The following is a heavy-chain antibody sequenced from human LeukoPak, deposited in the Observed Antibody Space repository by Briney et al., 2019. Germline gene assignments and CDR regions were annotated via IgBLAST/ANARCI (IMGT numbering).Heavy chain of an antibody. V-gene: IGHV1-18*01. CDR3: ARERDTVLAPYFDY. Sequence: GALVKVSCKASGYAFIRYPIIWVRQAPGQGLEWMGWISTYNGDTTYAQKFQDRVSMTTDTSTGTASMELRSLRSDDTAVYYCARERDTVLAPYFDYWGQGTLVTVSP. CDR1: GYAFIRYP. J-gene: IGHJ4*02. CDR2: ISTYNGDT. D-gene: IGHD3-3*01.